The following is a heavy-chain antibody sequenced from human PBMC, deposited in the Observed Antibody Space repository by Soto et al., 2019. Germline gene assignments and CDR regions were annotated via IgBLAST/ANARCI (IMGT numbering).Heavy chain of an antibody. V-gene: IGHV1-3*01. D-gene: IGHD5-18*01. CDR1: GYTFTSYA. Sequence: GASVKVSCKASGYTFTSYAMHWVRQAPGQRLEWMGWINAGNGNTKYSQKFQGRVTITRDTSTSTAYMELRSLRSDDTAVYYCARPRGYSYGFDYWGQGTLVTVSS. CDR2: INAGNGNT. J-gene: IGHJ4*02. CDR3: ARPRGYSYGFDY.